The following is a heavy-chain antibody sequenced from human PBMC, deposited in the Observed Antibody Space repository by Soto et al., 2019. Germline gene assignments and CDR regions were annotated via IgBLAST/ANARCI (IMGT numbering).Heavy chain of an antibody. CDR3: TTDMAVVVAANDY. J-gene: IGHJ4*02. CDR1: GFTFSNAW. CDR2: IKSKTDGGTT. V-gene: IGHV3-15*07. D-gene: IGHD2-15*01. Sequence: EVQLVASGGGLVKPGGSLRLSCAASGFTFSNAWMNWVRQAPGKGLEWVGRIKSKTDGGTTDYAAPVKGRFTISRDDSKNTLYLQMNSLKTEDTAVYYCTTDMAVVVAANDYWGQGTLVTVSS.